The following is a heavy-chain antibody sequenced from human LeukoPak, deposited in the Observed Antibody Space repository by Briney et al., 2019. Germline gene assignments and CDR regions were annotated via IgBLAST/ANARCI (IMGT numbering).Heavy chain of an antibody. J-gene: IGHJ4*02. CDR3: ARHNYGDYFPALSPDY. CDR2: IYYSGST. CDR1: GDSISDYY. V-gene: IGHV4-59*08. D-gene: IGHD4-17*01. Sequence: PSETLSLTCTVSGDSISDYYWSWIRQPPGKGLEWIGYIYYSGSTNYNPSLKSRVTISVDTSKNQFSLKLRSVTAADTAVYYCARHNYGDYFPALSPDYWGQGTLVTVSS.